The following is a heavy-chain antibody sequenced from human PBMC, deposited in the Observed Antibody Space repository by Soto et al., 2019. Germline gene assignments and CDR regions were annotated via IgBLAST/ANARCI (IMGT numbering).Heavy chain of an antibody. CDR3: ARGRYCSSNSCYTGRLFDP. Sequence: QVQLVQSGAEVKKPGASVKVSCKASGYTFTSYDINWVRQATGQGLEWMGWRNPNSGNTGYAQKFQGRVTMTRNTSISTAYMELSSLRSEDTAVYYCARGRYCSSNSCYTGRLFDPWGQGTLVTVSS. CDR1: GYTFTSYD. V-gene: IGHV1-8*01. CDR2: RNPNSGNT. J-gene: IGHJ5*02. D-gene: IGHD2-2*02.